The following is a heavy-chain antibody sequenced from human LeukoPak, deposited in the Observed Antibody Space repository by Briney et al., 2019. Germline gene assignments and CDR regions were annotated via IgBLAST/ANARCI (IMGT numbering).Heavy chain of an antibody. J-gene: IGHJ6*03. CDR3: ARYSGSNYFGPYYYMDV. V-gene: IGHV3-53*01. CDR1: GFTVSRDY. Sequence: GGSLRLSCAASGFTVSRDYMSWVRQAPGKGLEWVSVIYSGGTTYYADSVMGRFTISRDISKNTLYLQMNSLRAEDTAVYYCARYSGSNYFGPYYYMDVWGKGTTVTVSS. D-gene: IGHD1-26*01. CDR2: IYSGGTT.